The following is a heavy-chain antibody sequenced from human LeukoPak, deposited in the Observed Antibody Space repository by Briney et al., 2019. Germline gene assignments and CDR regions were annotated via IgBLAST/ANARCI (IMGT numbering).Heavy chain of an antibody. CDR3: ASLGTVLRYFDWLSTPIYYYGMDV. CDR1: GGTFSSYA. Sequence: SVKVSCKSSGGTFSSYAISWVRQAPGQGLEWMGGIIPIFGTANHAQKFQGRVTITADESTSTAYMELSSLRSEDTAVYYCASLGTVLRYFDWLSTPIYYYGMDVWGQGTTVTVSS. D-gene: IGHD3-9*01. V-gene: IGHV1-69*01. CDR2: IIPIFGTA. J-gene: IGHJ6*02.